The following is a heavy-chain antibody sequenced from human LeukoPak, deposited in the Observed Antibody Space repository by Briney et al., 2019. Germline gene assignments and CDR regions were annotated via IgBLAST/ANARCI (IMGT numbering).Heavy chain of an antibody. J-gene: IGHJ4*02. CDR2: ISSASTTI. V-gene: IGHV3-11*04. CDR3: ARGRGYCSGGSCYSNFDY. CDR1: GFTFSDFY. Sequence: GGSLRLSCAASGFTFSDFYMTWIRQAPGKGLEWVSYISSASTTIYYADSVKGRFTISRDNAKNSLYLQMNSLRAEDTAVYYCARGRGYCSGGSCYSNFDYWGQGTLVTVSS. D-gene: IGHD2-15*01.